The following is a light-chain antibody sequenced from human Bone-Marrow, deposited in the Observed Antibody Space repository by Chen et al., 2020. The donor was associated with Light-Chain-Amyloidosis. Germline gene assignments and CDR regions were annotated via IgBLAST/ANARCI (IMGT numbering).Light chain of an antibody. CDR3: QQYGTSPLT. Sequence: DIVMIQSPLSLPVTPGEPASISCRASQTISSNYLTWYQQKFGQAPRLLIYGSSSRATGIPDRFTGSGSGTDFTLTINRLEPEDFAMYYCQQYGTSPLTFGGGTKVEIK. J-gene: IGKJ4*01. V-gene: IGKV3-20*01. CDR1: QTISSNY. CDR2: GSS.